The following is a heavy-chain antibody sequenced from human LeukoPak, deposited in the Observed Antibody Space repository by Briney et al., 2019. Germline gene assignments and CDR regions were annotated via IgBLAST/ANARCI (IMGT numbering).Heavy chain of an antibody. CDR1: GGSISSYY. D-gene: IGHD6-19*01. J-gene: IGHJ6*01. Sequence: PSETLSLTCTVSGGSISSYYWSWIRQPPGKGLEWIGYIYYSGSTNYNPSLKGRVTISVDTSKNQLSLKLSSVSAGDTAVYYCARLASSGWYGYYYYGMYVWGQGDTVT. CDR3: ARLASSGWYGYYYYGMYV. V-gene: IGHV4-59*01. CDR2: IYYSGST.